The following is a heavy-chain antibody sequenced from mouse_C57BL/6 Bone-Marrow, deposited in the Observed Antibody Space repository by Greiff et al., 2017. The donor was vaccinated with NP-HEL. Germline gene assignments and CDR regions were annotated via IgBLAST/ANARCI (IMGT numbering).Heavy chain of an antibody. J-gene: IGHJ3*01. CDR1: GFSFTSYG. V-gene: IGHV2-2*01. Sequence: VMLVESGPGLVQPSQCLSITCTVSGFSFTSYGVHWVRQSPGKGLEWLGVIWSGGSTDYNAAFMSRLSISKDNSKSQVFFKMNSLQADDTAIYYWARWGLGPFAYWGQGTLVTVSA. D-gene: IGHD3-3*01. CDR2: IWSGGST. CDR3: ARWGLGPFAY.